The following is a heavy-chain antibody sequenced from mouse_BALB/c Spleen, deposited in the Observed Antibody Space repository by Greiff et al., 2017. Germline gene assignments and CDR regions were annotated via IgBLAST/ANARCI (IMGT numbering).Heavy chain of an antibody. J-gene: IGHJ4*01. D-gene: IGHD1-2*01. CDR2: IWSGGST. CDR3: ARRLLRLGAMDY. Sequence: VQLVESGPGLVQPSQSLSITCTVSGFSLTSYGVHWVRQSPGKGLEWLGVIWSGGSTDYNAAFISRLSISKDNSKSQVFFKMNSLQTNDTAIYYCARRLLRLGAMDYWGQGTSVTVSS. V-gene: IGHV2-2*02. CDR1: GFSLTSYG.